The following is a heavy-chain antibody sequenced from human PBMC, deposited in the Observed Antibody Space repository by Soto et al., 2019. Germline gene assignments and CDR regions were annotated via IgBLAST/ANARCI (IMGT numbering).Heavy chain of an antibody. V-gene: IGHV3-33*01. D-gene: IGHD2-2*01. CDR1: GFTFSSYG. CDR3: ARDQVVRANGGNYYYYMDV. CDR2: IWYDGSNK. Sequence: GGSLRLSCAASGFTFSSYGMHWVRQAPGKGLEWVAVIWYDGSNKYYADSVKGRFTISRDNSKNTLYLQMNSLRAEDTAVYYCARDQVVRANGGNYYYYMDVWGKGTTVTVSS. J-gene: IGHJ6*03.